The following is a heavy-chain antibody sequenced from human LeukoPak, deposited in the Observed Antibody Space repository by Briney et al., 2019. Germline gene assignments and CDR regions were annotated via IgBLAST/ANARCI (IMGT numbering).Heavy chain of an antibody. V-gene: IGHV1-2*02. CDR2: IVPNSGGT. CDR3: ATLGATSFDY. CDR1: GYTFTDYY. D-gene: IGHD1-26*01. Sequence: ASVKVSCKTSGYTFTDYYIHWVRQAPGQGLEWMGWIVPNSGGTNYAQKFQGRVTMTRDTFISTAYMELSRLRYDDTAVYYCATLGATSFDYWGQGALVTVSS. J-gene: IGHJ4*02.